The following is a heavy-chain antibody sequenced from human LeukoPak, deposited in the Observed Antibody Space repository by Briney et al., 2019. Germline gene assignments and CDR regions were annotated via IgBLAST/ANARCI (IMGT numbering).Heavy chain of an antibody. V-gene: IGHV3-30*02. Sequence: GGSLRLSCVASGFTFNNYWMTWVRQAPGKGLEWVAFIRYDGSNKYYANSVKGRFTISRDNSKNTLYLQMNSLRAEDTAIYYCAKDQQSISYSPWGQGTLVTVSS. J-gene: IGHJ5*02. CDR3: AKDQQSISYSP. CDR1: GFTFNNYW. D-gene: IGHD4-11*01. CDR2: IRYDGSNK.